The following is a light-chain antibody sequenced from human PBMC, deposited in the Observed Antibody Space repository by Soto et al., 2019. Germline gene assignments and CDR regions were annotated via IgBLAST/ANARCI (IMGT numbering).Light chain of an antibody. J-gene: IGKJ2*01. V-gene: IGKV3-20*01. Sequence: EVVLTQSPGTLSLSPGERATLSCRASQSVSSSYFAWYQQRPGQAPRLLIYGASTRATGIPDRFIGSASGADFTLTISRLEPEDVAMYCCQEYLNSPPRYTFGQGTKLEIK. CDR2: GAS. CDR3: QEYLNSPPRYT. CDR1: QSVSSSY.